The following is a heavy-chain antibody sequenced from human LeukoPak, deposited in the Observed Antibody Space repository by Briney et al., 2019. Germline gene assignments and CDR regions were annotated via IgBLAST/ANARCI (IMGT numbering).Heavy chain of an antibody. CDR1: GYTLTGSY. V-gene: IGHV1-2*02. J-gene: IGHJ6*03. CDR2: ITPNSGGT. D-gene: IGHD6-13*01. CDR3: ARDQAAATSHYYYYMDV. Sequence: SLKLSCKASGYTLTGSYIDWVRHAPGQGLEWIGCITPNSGGTNYAQKFQGRVTMTRDTSISTAYMELSRLRSDDTAVYYCARDQAAATSHYYYYMDVWGKGTTVTVSS.